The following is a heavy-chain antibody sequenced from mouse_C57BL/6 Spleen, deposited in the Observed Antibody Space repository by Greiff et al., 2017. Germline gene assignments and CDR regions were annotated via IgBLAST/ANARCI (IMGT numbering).Heavy chain of an antibody. CDR3: ARNSNYLFDY. Sequence: VQLQQSGAELVRPGTSVKLSCKASGYTFTSYWMHWVKQRPGQGLEWIGVIDPSDSYTNYNQKFKGKATLTVDTSSSTAYMQLSSLTSEGSAVYYCARNSNYLFDYWGQGTTLTVSS. CDR1: GYTFTSYW. V-gene: IGHV1-59*01. J-gene: IGHJ2*01. CDR2: IDPSDSYT. D-gene: IGHD2-5*01.